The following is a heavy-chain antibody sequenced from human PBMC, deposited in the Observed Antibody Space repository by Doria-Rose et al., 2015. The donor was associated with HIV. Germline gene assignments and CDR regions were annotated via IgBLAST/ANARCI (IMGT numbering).Heavy chain of an antibody. CDR2: IFSDDER. V-gene: IGHV2-26*01. CDR3: ARIKSSRWYHKYYFDF. J-gene: IGHJ4*02. CDR1: GVSLSSPGMG. D-gene: IGHD6-13*01. Sequence: QITLKESGPVLVKPTETLTLTCTVSGVSLSSPGMGVSWIRQPPGKALEWLANIFSDDERSYKTSLKSRPTISRGTSKSQVVLTMTDMDPVDTATHYCARIKSSRWYHKYYFDFWGQGTLVIVSA.